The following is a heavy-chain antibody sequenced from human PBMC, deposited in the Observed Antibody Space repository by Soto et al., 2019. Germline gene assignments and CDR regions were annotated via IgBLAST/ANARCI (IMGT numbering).Heavy chain of an antibody. D-gene: IGHD6-25*01. J-gene: IGHJ4*02. CDR2: MNPNSGNT. CDR3: AIIAALFYFDY. Sequence: TKQGLEWMGWMNPNSGNTGYAQKFQGRVTMTRNTSISTAYMELSSLRSEDTAVYYCAIIAALFYFDYWGQGTLV. V-gene: IGHV1-8*01.